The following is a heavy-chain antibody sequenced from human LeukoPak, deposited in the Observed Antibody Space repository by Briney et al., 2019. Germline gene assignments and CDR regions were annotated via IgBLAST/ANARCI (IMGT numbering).Heavy chain of an antibody. CDR2: INLSGST. Sequence: SETLSLTCGVSGGSFSGSYWGWIRQPPGKGLEWIGEINLSGSTNYNPSLKSRVTISVDTSKNQFSLKLSSVTAADTAVYYCARRDVLLWFGEFDYWGQGTLVTVSS. CDR3: ARRDVLLWFGEFDY. J-gene: IGHJ4*02. D-gene: IGHD3-10*01. CDR1: GGSFSGSY. V-gene: IGHV4-34*01.